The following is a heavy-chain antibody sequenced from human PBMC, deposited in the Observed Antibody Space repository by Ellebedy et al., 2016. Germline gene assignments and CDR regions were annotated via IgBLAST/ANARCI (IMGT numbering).Heavy chain of an antibody. D-gene: IGHD1-1*01. CDR3: ARAKGWNPNSGSIYYMDV. V-gene: IGHV4-61*05. CDR2: IYYSGST. J-gene: IGHJ6*03. CDR1: GGSISSSSYY. Sequence: SETLSLXXTVSGGSISSSSYYWSWIRQPPGKGLEWIGYIYYSGSTNYNPSLKSRVTISVDTSKNQFSLKLSSVTAADTAVYYCARAKGWNPNSGSIYYMDVWGKGTTVTVSS.